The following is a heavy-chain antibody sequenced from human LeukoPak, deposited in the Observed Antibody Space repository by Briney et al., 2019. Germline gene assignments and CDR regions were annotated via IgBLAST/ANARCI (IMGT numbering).Heavy chain of an antibody. CDR1: GGSISSYY. CDR3: ARLVVPAAIGGFDY. D-gene: IGHD2-2*01. Sequence: PSETLSLTCTVSGGSISSYYWSWIRQPPGKGLEWIGYIYYSGSTNYNPSLKSRVTISIDTSKKQFSLKLSSVTATDTAVYYCARLVVPAAIGGFDYWGQGTLVTVSS. V-gene: IGHV4-59*01. J-gene: IGHJ4*02. CDR2: IYYSGST.